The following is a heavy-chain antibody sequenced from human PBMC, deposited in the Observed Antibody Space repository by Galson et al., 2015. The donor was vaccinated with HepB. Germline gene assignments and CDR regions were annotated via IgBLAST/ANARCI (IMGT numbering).Heavy chain of an antibody. CDR2: TYYGGRT. CDR3: ARPLVLNGRFTPGVGPFHI. J-gene: IGHJ3*02. D-gene: IGHD2-8*01. CDR1: GISISGSQYY. Sequence: ETLSLTCDVSGISISGSQYYWGWIRQSPKKGLEWIGSTYYGGRTYFSPSFQSRVAMSVDTSKNQLSLTLSSVTAADTAVYHCARPLVLNGRFTPGVGPFHIWGHGTLVTVSA. V-gene: IGHV4-39*01.